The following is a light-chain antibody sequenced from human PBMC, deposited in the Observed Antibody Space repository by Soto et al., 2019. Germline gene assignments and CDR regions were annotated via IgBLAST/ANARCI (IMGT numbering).Light chain of an antibody. CDR1: QSVSTS. J-gene: IGKJ1*01. V-gene: IGKV3-15*01. CDR2: VAS. CDR3: QQDYNWPWT. Sequence: EVVLTQSPATLSVSPGERATLSCRASQSVSTSLAWYQQKPGQAPRLPIFVASTRATGIPARFSGSGSGTEFTLTISSLQSEDFAVYYCQQDYNWPWTFGQGTKV.